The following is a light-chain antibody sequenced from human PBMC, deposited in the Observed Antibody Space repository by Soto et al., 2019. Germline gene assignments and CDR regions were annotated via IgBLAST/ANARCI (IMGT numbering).Light chain of an antibody. J-gene: IGKJ5*01. CDR3: QQFDSLPFT. Sequence: DIQMTQSPSSLSASVGDRVTFICQASQAINNYLNWYQQKPGKAPKLLIYDSSNLERGVPSRFSGSGYGTRFSFTISSLQPEDIATYYCQQFDSLPFTFGQGTRLQMK. CDR1: QAINNY. V-gene: IGKV1-33*01. CDR2: DSS.